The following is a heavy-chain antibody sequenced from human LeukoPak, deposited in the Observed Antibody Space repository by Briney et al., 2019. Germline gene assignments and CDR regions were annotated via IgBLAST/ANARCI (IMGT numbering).Heavy chain of an antibody. CDR1: GYTFTGYY. J-gene: IGHJ5*02. CDR3: ARDQGYQPLLYNWFDP. CDR2: INPNSGGT. Sequence: ASVKVSCKASGYTFTGYYLHWVRQAPGQGLEWMGWINPNSGGTNYAQKFQGRVTMTRDTSIGTAYMELSRLRSDDTAVYYCARDQGYQPLLYNWFDPWGQGTLVTVSS. V-gene: IGHV1-2*02. D-gene: IGHD2-2*01.